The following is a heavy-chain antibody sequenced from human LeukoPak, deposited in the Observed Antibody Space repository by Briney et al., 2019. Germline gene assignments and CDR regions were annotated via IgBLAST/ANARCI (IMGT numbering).Heavy chain of an antibody. CDR2: FNPNSGGS. J-gene: IGHJ4*02. V-gene: IGHV1-2*02. CDR1: GYTFTGYN. Sequence: GASVKVSCKASGYTFTGYNIHWVRQAPGQGLECMGWFNPNSGGSNYAQKFQGRVTMTRDTSISTADMELSRLRSDDTAVYYCARIGTSTDYWGQGTLVTVSS. D-gene: IGHD4-11*01. CDR3: ARIGTSTDY.